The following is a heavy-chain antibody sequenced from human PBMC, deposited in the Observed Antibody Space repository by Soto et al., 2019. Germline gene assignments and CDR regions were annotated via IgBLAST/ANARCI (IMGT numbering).Heavy chain of an antibody. CDR2: IYYTGNI. V-gene: IGHV4-59*11. J-gene: IGHJ6*02. Sequence: QVQVQESGPGLVKPSETLSLTCTVSDGSITSHFWSWVRQPPGKGLEWIGSIYYTGNIDYNPSLKSRVTISVDTSKKQFSLKVRSVTAADTAMYYCAREGYRFHYGLDVWGQGTTVTVSS. CDR3: AREGYRFHYGLDV. CDR1: DGSITSHF. D-gene: IGHD5-18*01.